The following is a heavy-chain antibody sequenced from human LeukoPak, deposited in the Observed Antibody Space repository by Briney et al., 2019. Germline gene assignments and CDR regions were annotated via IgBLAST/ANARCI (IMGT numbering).Heavy chain of an antibody. CDR2: IYSGGST. D-gene: IGHD3-22*01. J-gene: IGHJ4*02. CDR1: GFTVSSNY. Sequence: GGSLRLSCAASGFTVSSNYMSWVRQAPGKGLEWVSVIYSGGSTYYADSVKGRFTISRDNSKNTLYLQMNSLRAEDTAVYYCARDYYGDYVDYWGQGTLVTVSS. V-gene: IGHV3-66*01. CDR3: ARDYYGDYVDY.